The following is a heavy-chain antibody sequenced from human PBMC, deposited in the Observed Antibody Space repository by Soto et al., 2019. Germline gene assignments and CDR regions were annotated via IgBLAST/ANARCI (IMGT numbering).Heavy chain of an antibody. V-gene: IGHV1-3*01. D-gene: IGHD7-27*01. J-gene: IGHJ6*02. CDR1: GYSFTTYS. Sequence: QGQLVQSGAEVRKPGASVKVSCKASGYSFTTYSVHWVRQAPGQGLEWMGWITGGSGNTRYSQSPQGRVTITRDSSASTAYLELSSLRSEATAVYYCARNLGTTPYHSPAIDVWGRGTSVTVSS. CDR2: ITGGSGNT. CDR3: ARNLGTTPYHSPAIDV.